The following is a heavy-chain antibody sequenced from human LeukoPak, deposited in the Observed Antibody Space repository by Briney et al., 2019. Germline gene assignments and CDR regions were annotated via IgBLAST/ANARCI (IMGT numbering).Heavy chain of an antibody. D-gene: IGHD5-12*01. Sequence: ASVKVSCKASGYTFTSYGISWVRQAPGRGLEWMGGIIPIFGTANYAQKFQGRVTITADKSTSTAYMELSSLRSEDTAVYYCWLGRHRYYYYMDVWGKGTTVTVSS. CDR1: GYTFTSYG. CDR3: WLGRHRYYYYMDV. J-gene: IGHJ6*03. V-gene: IGHV1-69*06. CDR2: IIPIFGTA.